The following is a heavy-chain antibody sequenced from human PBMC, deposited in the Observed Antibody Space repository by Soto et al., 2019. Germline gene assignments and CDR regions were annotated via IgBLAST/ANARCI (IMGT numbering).Heavy chain of an antibody. Sequence: EVQLLESGGGLVQPGGSLRLSCAASGLTLNNFAMNWVRQAPGKGLEWVSTVSGSVGSTFYADSVKGRFTISRDSSKNTLYLQMDSLIVEDTAVYYCADDCYYISGRGEAYWGQGTLVTVSS. CDR3: ADDCYYISGRGEAY. CDR2: VSGSVGST. D-gene: IGHD3-10*01. V-gene: IGHV3-23*01. CDR1: GLTLNNFA. J-gene: IGHJ4*02.